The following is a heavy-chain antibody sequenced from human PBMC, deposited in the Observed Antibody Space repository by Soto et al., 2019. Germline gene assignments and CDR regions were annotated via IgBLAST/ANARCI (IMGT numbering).Heavy chain of an antibody. Sequence: GGSLRLSFVASGFTFITYAMSWVRQAPGKGLEWVSALTPSGGETYYADSVKGRFTISRDNSMNALYLQMSSLRIEDTAVYYCAHPRGYGVFDAYDIWGQGTMVTVSS. V-gene: IGHV3-23*01. CDR2: LTPSGGET. D-gene: IGHD4-17*01. CDR3: AHPRGYGVFDAYDI. CDR1: GFTFITYA. J-gene: IGHJ3*02.